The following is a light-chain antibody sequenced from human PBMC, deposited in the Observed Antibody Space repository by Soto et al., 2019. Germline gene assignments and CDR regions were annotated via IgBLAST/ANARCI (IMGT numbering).Light chain of an antibody. CDR1: QDISTS. J-gene: IGKJ1*01. CDR3: QQYKSDFPT. V-gene: IGKV1-9*01. Sequence: DIQLTQSPSFLSASVGDRVTVSCRASQDISTSLAWFQQKPGKAPKLLIYDGSTLESGVPSRFTGSGSGTEFTLTISSLQPDDFATYICQQYKSDFPTFGQGTKVDIK. CDR2: DGS.